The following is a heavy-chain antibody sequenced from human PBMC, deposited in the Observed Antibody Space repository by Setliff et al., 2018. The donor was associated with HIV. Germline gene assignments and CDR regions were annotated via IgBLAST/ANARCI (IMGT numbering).Heavy chain of an antibody. CDR3: ARGVTLVRGGRGDI. CDR2: FDPEDGET. J-gene: IGHJ3*02. Sequence: ASVKVSCKLSGYTLTELSRHWVRQAPGKGLEWMGGFDPEDGETIYAQKFQGRVTMTEDTSTDTAYMELSSLRSEDTAVYYCARGVTLVRGGRGDIWGQGTMVTVSS. V-gene: IGHV1-24*01. D-gene: IGHD3-10*01. CDR1: GYTLTELS.